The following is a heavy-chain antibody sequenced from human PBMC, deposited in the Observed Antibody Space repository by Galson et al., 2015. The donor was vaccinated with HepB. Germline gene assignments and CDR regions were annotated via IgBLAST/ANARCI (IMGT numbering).Heavy chain of an antibody. Sequence: CAISGDSVPSNSAAWNWIRQSPSRGLEWLGRTYYRSKWYNDYAVSVKSRITINPDTSKNQFSLKLSSVTAADTAVYYCSSLSTGDTYYDFWSGYYNGYSDYWGQGTLVTVSS. CDR1: GDSVPSNSAA. CDR3: SSLSTGDTYYDFWSGYYNGYSDY. CDR2: TYYRSKWYN. V-gene: IGHV6-1*01. J-gene: IGHJ4*02. D-gene: IGHD3-3*01.